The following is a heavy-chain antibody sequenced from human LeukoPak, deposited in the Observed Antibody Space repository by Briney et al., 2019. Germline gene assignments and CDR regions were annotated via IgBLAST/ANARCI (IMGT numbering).Heavy chain of an antibody. CDR1: GGTFTSYD. V-gene: IGHV1-69*13. Sequence: SVKVSCKASGGTFTSYDISWVRQAPGQGLEWMGGIIPIFGTANYAQKFQSRVTITADESTSTAYMELSSLRSEDTAVYYCARGVHVGGWTPEESYYFDYWGQGTLVTVSS. CDR3: ARGVHVGGWTPEESYYFDY. CDR2: IIPIFGTA. D-gene: IGHD6-19*01. J-gene: IGHJ4*02.